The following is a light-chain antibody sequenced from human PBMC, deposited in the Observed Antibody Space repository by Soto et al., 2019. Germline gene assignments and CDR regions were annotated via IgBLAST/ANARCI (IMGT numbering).Light chain of an antibody. CDR3: SSYTSTNTVI. V-gene: IGLV2-14*03. Sequence: QSALTQPASVSGSPGQSITISCTGTSSDVGTYNFVSWYQHHPGKAPKLMIYDVSYRPSGVSNRFSGSKSGNTASLTISGLQAEDEADYYCSSYTSTNTVIFGGGTKVTVL. CDR1: SSDVGTYNF. J-gene: IGLJ2*01. CDR2: DVS.